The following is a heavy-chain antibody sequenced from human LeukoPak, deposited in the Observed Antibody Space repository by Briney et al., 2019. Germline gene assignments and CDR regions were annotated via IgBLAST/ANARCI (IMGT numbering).Heavy chain of an antibody. V-gene: IGHV3-21*01. CDR2: ISSGSTYI. CDR3: AREALMGPRYFDY. D-gene: IGHD3-16*01. Sequence: GGSLRLSCAASGFTFSDYSMNWVRQAPGKGLEWVLSISSGSTYIYYADSVKGRFTISRDNAKNSLYLQMNSLRAEDTAVYYCAREALMGPRYFDYWGQGTLVTVSS. J-gene: IGHJ4*02. CDR1: GFTFSDYS.